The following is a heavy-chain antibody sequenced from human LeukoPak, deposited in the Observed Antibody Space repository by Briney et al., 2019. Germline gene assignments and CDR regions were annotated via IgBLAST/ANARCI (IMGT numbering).Heavy chain of an antibody. CDR2: IIPIFGTA. CDR1: GGTFSSYA. CDR3: ARGIFGVYYFDY. J-gene: IGHJ4*02. V-gene: IGHV1-69*05. Sequence: SVKVSCKASGGTFSSYAISWVRQAPGQGLEWIGGIIPIFGTANYAQKFQGRVTMTRNTSISTAYMELSSLRSEDTAVYYCARGIFGVYYFDYWGQGTLVTVSS. D-gene: IGHD3-3*01.